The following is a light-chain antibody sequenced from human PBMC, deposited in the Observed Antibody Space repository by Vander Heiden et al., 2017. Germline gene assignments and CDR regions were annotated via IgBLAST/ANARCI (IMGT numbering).Light chain of an antibody. CDR2: LNS. V-gene: IGKV2-28*01. Sequence: IAMTRRPVSVRITPGEPAPISCRSSQSLLHSNGYNYLDWYLQKPGQSPQLLIYLNSNRSSADPDRLSASGTGTDFTLKISRVYAEDDGVYYCILVFGTGP. J-gene: IGKJ3*01. CDR1: QSLLHSNGYNY. CDR3: ILV.